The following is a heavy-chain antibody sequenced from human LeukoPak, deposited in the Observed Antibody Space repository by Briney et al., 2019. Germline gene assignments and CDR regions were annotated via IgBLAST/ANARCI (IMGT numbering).Heavy chain of an antibody. Sequence: SVTVSCKASGGTFSSYAISWVRQAPGQGLEWMGGIIPIFGTANYAQKFQGRVAITADESTSTAYMELSSLRSEDTAVYYCASGYSYGPHYSLDFDYWGQGTLVTVSS. J-gene: IGHJ4*02. D-gene: IGHD5-18*01. V-gene: IGHV1-69*13. CDR3: ASGYSYGPHYSLDFDY. CDR1: GGTFSSYA. CDR2: IIPIFGTA.